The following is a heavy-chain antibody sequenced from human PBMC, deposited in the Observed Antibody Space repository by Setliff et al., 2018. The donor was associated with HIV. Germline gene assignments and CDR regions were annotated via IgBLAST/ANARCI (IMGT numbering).Heavy chain of an antibody. V-gene: IGHV1-46*01. CDR3: ARVGERWLQFYYFDN. J-gene: IGHJ4*02. CDR1: GYTFTTCY. CDR2: INPSGGST. D-gene: IGHD5-12*01. Sequence: ASVKVSCKASGYTFTTCYIHWVRQAPGQGLEWLGVINPSGGSTSYAQKFQGRVTMTRGTSTGTVYMELRSLRSEDTAVYYCARVGERWLQFYYFDNWGQGTLVTVSS.